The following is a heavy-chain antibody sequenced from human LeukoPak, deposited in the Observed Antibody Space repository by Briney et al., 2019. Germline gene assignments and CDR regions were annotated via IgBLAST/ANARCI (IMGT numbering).Heavy chain of an antibody. J-gene: IGHJ2*01. CDR2: INHSGST. D-gene: IGHD6-13*01. Sequence: SETLSLTCAVYGGSFSGYYWSWIRQPPGKGLEWIGEINHSGSTNYNPSLKSRVTISVDTSKNQFSLKLTSVTAADTAVYYCARIYYSSSYDYWYFDLWGRGTLVTVSS. V-gene: IGHV4-34*01. CDR3: ARIYYSSSYDYWYFDL. CDR1: GGSFSGYY.